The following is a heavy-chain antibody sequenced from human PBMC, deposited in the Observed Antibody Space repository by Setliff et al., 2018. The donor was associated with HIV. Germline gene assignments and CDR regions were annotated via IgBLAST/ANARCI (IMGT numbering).Heavy chain of an antibody. J-gene: IGHJ3*01. Sequence: ASVKVSCKASGYTFTNFGVGWVRQAPGQGLEWMGWVSPYNGGTNYAQKFQGRVTMSLDTSTSTVYLELKALTSDDTAVYYCVRPRVFDSFDVWGPGTMVTVSS. CDR1: GYTFTNFG. V-gene: IGHV1-18*01. CDR2: VSPYNGGT. CDR3: VRPRVFDSFDV.